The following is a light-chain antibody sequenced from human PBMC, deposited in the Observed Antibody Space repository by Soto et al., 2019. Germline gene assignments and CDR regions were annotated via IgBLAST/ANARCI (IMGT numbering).Light chain of an antibody. CDR2: KTS. J-gene: IGKJ5*01. V-gene: IGKV1-5*03. CDR1: QSVDSW. CDR3: QQYKSYPSIT. Sequence: DIQMTQSPSTLSASIGDRATITCRASQSVDSWLAWYQQKPGKAPKLLIYKTSNLESGVPSRFSGSGSGTEISLPISSLQPDDFATYYCQQYKSYPSITFGQGTRLEIK.